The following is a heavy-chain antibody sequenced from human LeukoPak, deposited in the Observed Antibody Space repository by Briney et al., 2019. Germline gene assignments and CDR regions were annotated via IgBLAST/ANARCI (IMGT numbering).Heavy chain of an antibody. CDR2: ISGSGDTT. CDR1: GFTFRSYA. Sequence: GGSLRLSCAASGFTFRSYAMSWVRQAPGKGLEWVSAISGSGDTTYYADSVKGRFTISRDNSKNTLYLQMNSLRAEDTAVYYCAKEQVATIFDYWGQGTLVTVSS. D-gene: IGHD5-12*01. J-gene: IGHJ4*02. V-gene: IGHV3-23*01. CDR3: AKEQVATIFDY.